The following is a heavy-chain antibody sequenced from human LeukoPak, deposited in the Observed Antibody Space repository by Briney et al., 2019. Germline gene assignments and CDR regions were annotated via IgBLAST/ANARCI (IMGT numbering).Heavy chain of an antibody. Sequence: GGSLRLSCAASGFTVSSNYMSWVRQAPGKGLEWVSVIYSGGSTYYADSVKGRFTISRDNSKNTLYLQMNSLRAEDTAVYYCAKDRSGDIVVSWGQGTLVTVSS. D-gene: IGHD2-15*01. CDR1: GFTVSSNY. CDR3: AKDRSGDIVVS. CDR2: IYSGGST. J-gene: IGHJ4*02. V-gene: IGHV3-53*01.